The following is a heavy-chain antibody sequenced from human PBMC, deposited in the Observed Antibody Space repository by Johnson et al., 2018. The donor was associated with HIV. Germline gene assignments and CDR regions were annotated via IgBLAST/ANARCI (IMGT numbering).Heavy chain of an antibody. J-gene: IGHJ3*02. CDR3: ARGGYSNSWTRGAFDI. V-gene: IGHV3-30*04. Sequence: VQLVESGGGVVQPGRSLRLSCAASGFTFSSYAMHWVRQAPGKGLEWVAFISYEGSNKYYADSVKGRFTISRDNSKNPLYLQMKRLRAEDTAVYHCARGGYSNSWTRGAFDIWGQGKMVTVSS. D-gene: IGHD6-13*01. CDR2: ISYEGSNK. CDR1: GFTFSSYA.